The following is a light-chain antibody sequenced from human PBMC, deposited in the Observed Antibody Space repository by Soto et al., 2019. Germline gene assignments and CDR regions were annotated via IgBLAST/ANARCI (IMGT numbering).Light chain of an antibody. J-gene: IGLJ2*01. CDR3: QSYDNGPHVV. CDR1: SGIIATNY. CDR2: EDN. Sequence: NFMLTQPHSVSESPGKTVTISCTRSSGIIATNYVQWYQQRPGSAPTTVIYEDNQRPSGVPDRFSGSIDSSSNSASLTISGLKTEYEADYYCQSYDNGPHVVFGGGTKVTVL. V-gene: IGLV6-57*04.